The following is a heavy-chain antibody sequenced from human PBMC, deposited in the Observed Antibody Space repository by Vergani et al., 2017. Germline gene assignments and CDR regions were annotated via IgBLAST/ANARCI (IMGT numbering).Heavy chain of an antibody. V-gene: IGHV3-21*04. D-gene: IGHD2-15*01. CDR1: GFTFSSYS. CDR3: AKGLVVVAASRFDY. CDR2: ISWNSGSI. Sequence: EVQLVESGGGLVKPGGSLRLSCAASGFTFSSYSMNWVRQAPGKGLEWVSGISWNSGSIGYADSVKGRFTISRDNAKNSLYLQMNSLRAEDTAVYYCAKGLVVVAASRFDYWGQGTLVTVSS. J-gene: IGHJ4*02.